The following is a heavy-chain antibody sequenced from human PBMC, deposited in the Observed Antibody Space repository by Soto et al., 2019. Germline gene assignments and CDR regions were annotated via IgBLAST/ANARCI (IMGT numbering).Heavy chain of an antibody. CDR2: ISYDGSNK. CDR3: ATSTTVTVGY. Sequence: QVQLVESGGGVVQPGRSLRLSCAASGFTFSSYAMHWVRQAPGKGLEWVAVISYDGSNKYYADSVKGRFTISRDNSKNTLYLQMNRVRAEDTAVYYCATSTTVTVGYWGQGTLVTVSS. J-gene: IGHJ4*02. V-gene: IGHV3-30-3*01. D-gene: IGHD4-17*01. CDR1: GFTFSSYA.